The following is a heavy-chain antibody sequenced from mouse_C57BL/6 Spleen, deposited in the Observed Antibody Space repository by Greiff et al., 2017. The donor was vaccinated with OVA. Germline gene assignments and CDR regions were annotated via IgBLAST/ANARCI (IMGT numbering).Heavy chain of an antibody. J-gene: IGHJ3*01. CDR2: ISSGSSTI. CDR3: ARQGGNSGFAY. D-gene: IGHD2-1*01. CDR1: GFTFSDYG. V-gene: IGHV5-17*01. Sequence: EVMLVESGGGLVNPGGSLKLSCAASGFTFSDYGMHWVRQAPEKGLEWVAYISSGSSTIYYADTVKGRFTISRDNAKNTLFLQMTSLRSEDTAMYYCARQGGNSGFAYWGQGTLVTVAA.